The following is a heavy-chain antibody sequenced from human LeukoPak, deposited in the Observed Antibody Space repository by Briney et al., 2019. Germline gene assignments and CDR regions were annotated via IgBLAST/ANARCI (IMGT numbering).Heavy chain of an antibody. V-gene: IGHV1-2*02. Sequence: ASVKVSCKASGYTFTGYYMHWVRQAPGQGLEWMGWINPNSGGTNYAQKFQGRVTMTRDTSISTAYMELSRLRPDDTAVYYCARGDYDFWSGWDYWGQGTLVTVSS. CDR1: GYTFTGYY. CDR3: ARGDYDFWSGWDY. CDR2: INPNSGGT. D-gene: IGHD3-3*01. J-gene: IGHJ4*02.